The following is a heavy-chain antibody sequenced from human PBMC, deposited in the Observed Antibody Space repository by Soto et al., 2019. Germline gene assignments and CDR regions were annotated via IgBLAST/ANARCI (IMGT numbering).Heavy chain of an antibody. CDR2: MSPNSGNT. Sequence: QVQLVQSGAEVKKPGASVRVSCKASGYPFTSFDINWVRQAAGQGLEWMGRMSPNSGNTAYAQKFQGRDIMTRNTSISTAYMELSGLRSEDMAVYYCARGLVSLRYLRYYYYMDVWGKGTTVTVSS. D-gene: IGHD1-20*01. J-gene: IGHJ6*03. CDR3: ARGLVSLRYLRYYYYMDV. CDR1: GYPFTSFD. V-gene: IGHV1-8*01.